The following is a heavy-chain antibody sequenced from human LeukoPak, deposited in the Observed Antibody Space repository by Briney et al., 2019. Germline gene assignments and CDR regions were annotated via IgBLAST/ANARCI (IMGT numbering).Heavy chain of an antibody. CDR3: AKALGVGVSNFDY. D-gene: IGHD5/OR15-5a*01. J-gene: IGHJ4*02. CDR1: GFTFDDYA. Sequence: HPGGSLRLSCAASGFTFDDYAMHWVRQASGKGLEWVSGISWNSGSIGYADSVKGRFTISRDNAKNSLYLQMNSLRAEDTALYYCAKALGVGVSNFDYWGQGTLVTVSS. V-gene: IGHV3-9*01. CDR2: ISWNSGSI.